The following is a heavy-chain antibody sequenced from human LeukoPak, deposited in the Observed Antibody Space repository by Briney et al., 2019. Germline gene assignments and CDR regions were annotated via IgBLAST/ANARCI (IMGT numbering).Heavy chain of an antibody. CDR2: ISYDGSNK. D-gene: IGHD1-26*01. J-gene: IGHJ4*02. CDR1: GFTFSSYA. V-gene: IGHV3-30-3*01. Sequence: PGGSLRLSCAASGFTFSSYAMHWVRQAPGKGLEWVAVISYDGSNKYYADSVKGRFTISRDNSKNTLYLQMNSLRAEDTAVYYCARDHSGSYYKLGPVDYWGQGTLVTVSS. CDR3: ARDHSGSYYKLGPVDY.